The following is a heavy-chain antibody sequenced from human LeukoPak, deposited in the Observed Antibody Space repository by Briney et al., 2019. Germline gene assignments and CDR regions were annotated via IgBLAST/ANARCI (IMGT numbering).Heavy chain of an antibody. V-gene: IGHV4-34*01. J-gene: IGHJ4*02. CDR1: GGSFSGYY. D-gene: IGHD3-9*01. CDR3: ARVNPGLRYFGY. Sequence: SETLSLTCAVSGGSFSGYYWSWIRQPPGPGLELIGEINHSGSTNYNPSLTSRVTISVDTSKNQFSLKLSSVTAADTAVYYCARVNPGLRYFGYWGQGTLVTVSS. CDR2: INHSGST.